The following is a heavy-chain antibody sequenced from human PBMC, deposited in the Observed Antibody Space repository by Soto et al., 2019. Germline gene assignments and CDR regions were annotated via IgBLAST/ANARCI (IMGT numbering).Heavy chain of an antibody. J-gene: IGHJ4*02. Sequence: EVQLVESGGGLVKPGGSLRLSCAASGFTFNTYTLAWVRQAPGRGLEWVSSVSSSSIYIHYGDSVKGRFTISRDNAQNSVYLQMDSLRADDTAVYYCARETYCSSTSCYLDYWGRGTLVNVSS. CDR2: VSSSSIYI. CDR3: ARETYCSSTSCYLDY. V-gene: IGHV3-21*02. D-gene: IGHD2-2*01. CDR1: GFTFNTYT.